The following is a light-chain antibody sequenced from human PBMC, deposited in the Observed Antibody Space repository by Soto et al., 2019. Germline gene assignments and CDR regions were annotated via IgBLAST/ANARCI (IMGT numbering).Light chain of an antibody. CDR3: MQTLQTPPT. CDR2: LGS. V-gene: IGKV2-28*01. CDR1: QSLLHSNGYNY. Sequence: DVVMTQSPLSLPVTPGEPASISCRSSQSLLHSNGYNYLDWYVQKPGQSPQLLIYLGSNRASGVPDRFSGSGSGTDFTVKISRVEDEDVGVYYCMQTLQTPPTFGGGTKVEIK. J-gene: IGKJ4*01.